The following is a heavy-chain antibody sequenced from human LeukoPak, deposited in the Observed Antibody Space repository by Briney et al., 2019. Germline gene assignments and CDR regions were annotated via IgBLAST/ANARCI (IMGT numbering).Heavy chain of an antibody. V-gene: IGHV3-9*01. CDR1: GFTFDDYA. CDR2: INWNTNSI. J-gene: IGHJ4*02. CDR3: AKVPDYGDRPGYFDY. D-gene: IGHD4-17*01. Sequence: GGSLRLSCAASGFTFDDYAMHWVRHAPGKGLEWVSGINWNTNSIKYADSVKGRFTISRDNAKNSLYLQMNSLRAEDTALYYCAKVPDYGDRPGYFDYWGQGTLVTVSS.